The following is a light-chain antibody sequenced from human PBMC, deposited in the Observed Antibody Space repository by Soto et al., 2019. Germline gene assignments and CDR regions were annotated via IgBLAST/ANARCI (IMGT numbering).Light chain of an antibody. CDR2: GAS. CDR3: PQSGSSFYP. Sequence: EIVLTQSPGTLSLSPGERATLSCRASQSVSSAYLAWYQQIPGQAPRLLIYGASSRATGIPDRFSGSGSGTDFTLTISGLEPEDFAVYYCPQSGSSFYPFGQGTKLEIK. CDR1: QSVSSAY. V-gene: IGKV3-20*01. J-gene: IGKJ2*01.